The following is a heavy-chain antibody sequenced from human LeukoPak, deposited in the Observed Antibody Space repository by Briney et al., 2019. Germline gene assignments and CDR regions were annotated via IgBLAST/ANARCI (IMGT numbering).Heavy chain of an antibody. J-gene: IGHJ4*02. CDR2: IYHSGST. CDR3: ERQTSGSSSQFDY. V-gene: IGHV4-38-2*01. D-gene: IGHD1-26*01. Sequence: SETLSLTCAVSGYSISSGYYWGWIRPPPGKGLEWIGSIYHSGSTYYNPSLKSRVTISVDTSKNQFSLKPTYVTAEDTAVYYCERQTSGSSSQFDYWGKGTLVTVSS. CDR1: GYSISSGYY.